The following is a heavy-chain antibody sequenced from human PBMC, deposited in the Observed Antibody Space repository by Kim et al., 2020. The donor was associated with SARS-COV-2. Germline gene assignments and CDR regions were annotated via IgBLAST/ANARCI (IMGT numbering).Heavy chain of an antibody. D-gene: IGHD3-22*01. CDR3: AKVDSSGYHARGVDY. CDR2: ISYDGSNK. J-gene: IGHJ4*02. CDR1: GFTFSSYG. Sequence: GGSLRLSCAASGFTFSSYGMHWVRQAPGKGLEWVAVISYDGSNKYYADSVKGRFTISRDNSKNTLYLQMNSLRAEDTAVYYCAKVDSSGYHARGVDYCGQGTLVTLSS. V-gene: IGHV3-30*18.